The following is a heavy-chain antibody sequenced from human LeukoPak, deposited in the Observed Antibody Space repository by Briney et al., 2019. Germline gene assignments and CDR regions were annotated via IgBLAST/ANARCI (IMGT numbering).Heavy chain of an antibody. CDR3: ARDRLTGGMDV. J-gene: IGHJ6*02. CDR1: GGSISSGGYS. D-gene: IGHD7-27*01. Sequence: SETLSLTCAVSGGSISSGGYSWSWIRQPPGKGLEWIGYIYHSGSTYYNPSLKSRVTISVDRSKNQFSLKLSSATAADTAVYYCARDRLTGGMDVWGQGTTVTVSS. CDR2: IYHSGST. V-gene: IGHV4-30-2*01.